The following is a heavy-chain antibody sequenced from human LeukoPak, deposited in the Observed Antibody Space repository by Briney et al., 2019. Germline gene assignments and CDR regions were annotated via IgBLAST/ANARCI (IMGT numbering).Heavy chain of an antibody. CDR3: ARRLVGATGEFDY. CDR1: GYTFTNYW. CDR2: IYPGDSDT. V-gene: IGHV5-51*01. J-gene: IGHJ4*02. D-gene: IGHD1-26*01. Sequence: GESLKISCKGSGYTFTNYWIGWVRQMPGKGLEWVGIIYPGDSDTRYSPSFQGQVTISADRSISTAYLQWSSLKASDTAIYYCARRLVGATGEFDYWGQGALVTVSS.